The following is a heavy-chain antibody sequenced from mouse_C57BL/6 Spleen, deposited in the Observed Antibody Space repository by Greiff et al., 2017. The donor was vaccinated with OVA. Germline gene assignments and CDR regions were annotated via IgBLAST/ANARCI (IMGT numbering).Heavy chain of an antibody. CDR2: INPNNGGT. CDR3: ARYVPHYYGSSYDWYFDV. CDR1: GYTFTDYN. V-gene: IGHV1-22*01. J-gene: IGHJ1*03. D-gene: IGHD1-1*01. Sequence: VQLQQSGPELVKPGASVKMSCKASGYTFTDYNMHWVKQSHGKSLEWIGYINPNNGGTSYNQKFKGKATLTVNKSSSTAYMELRSLTSEDSAVYYCARYVPHYYGSSYDWYFDVWGTGTTVTVSS.